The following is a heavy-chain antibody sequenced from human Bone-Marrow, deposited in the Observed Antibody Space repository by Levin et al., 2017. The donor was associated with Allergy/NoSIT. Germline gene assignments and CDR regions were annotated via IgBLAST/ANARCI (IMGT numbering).Heavy chain of an antibody. CDR2: INPDGRER. CDR1: GFTFRSYY. Sequence: QTGGSLRLSCVASGFTFRSYYMSWVRQAAGKGLQWVAAINPDGRERYYVDSVEGRFTVSRDNAKNSLELQMNSLRAEDTAVYYCAATYYRDTSGYHYWGQGALVTVSS. CDR3: AATYYRDTSGYHY. J-gene: IGHJ4*02. V-gene: IGHV3-7*01. D-gene: IGHD3-22*01.